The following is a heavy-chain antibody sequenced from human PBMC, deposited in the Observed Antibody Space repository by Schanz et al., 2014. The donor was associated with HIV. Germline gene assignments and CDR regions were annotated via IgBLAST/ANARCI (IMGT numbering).Heavy chain of an antibody. CDR2: LNTNIGAT. CDR3: AREGTAARQFYYYGMDV. Sequence: QVQLVQSGSEVKKPGSSVKVSCKASGGIFSYHAINWVRQAPGQGLEWMGWLNTNIGATDYAQKFQGRVTMTRDTSISTAYMELSRLRSDDTAVYYCAREGTAARQFYYYGMDVWGQGTTVTVSS. J-gene: IGHJ6*02. CDR1: GGIFSYHA. V-gene: IGHV1-2*02. D-gene: IGHD6-6*01.